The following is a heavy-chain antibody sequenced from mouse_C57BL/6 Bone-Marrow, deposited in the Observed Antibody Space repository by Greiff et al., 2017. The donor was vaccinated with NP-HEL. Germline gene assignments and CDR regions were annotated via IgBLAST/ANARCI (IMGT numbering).Heavy chain of an antibody. J-gene: IGHJ2*01. D-gene: IGHD1-1*01. CDR2: ISDGGSYT. Sequence: EVQRVESGGGLVKPGGSLKLSCAASGFTFSSYAMSWVRQTPEKRLEWVATISDGGSYTYYPDNVKGRFTISRDNAKNNLYLQMSHLKSEDTAMYYCARDRITTVEDYFDYWGQGTTLTVSS. CDR3: ARDRITTVEDYFDY. CDR1: GFTFSSYA. V-gene: IGHV5-4*01.